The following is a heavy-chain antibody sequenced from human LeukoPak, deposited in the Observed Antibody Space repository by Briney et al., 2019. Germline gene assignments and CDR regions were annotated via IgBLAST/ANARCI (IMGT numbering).Heavy chain of an antibody. J-gene: IGHJ4*02. CDR3: ARDGHYGSGSYSV. D-gene: IGHD3-10*01. V-gene: IGHV3-53*04. Sequence: PGGSLRLSCAASGFTVSSNYMSWVRQAPGKGLEWVSVIYSGGSTYYADSVKARFTISRHNSKNTLYLQMNSLRAEDTAVYYCARDGHYGSGSYSVWGQGTLVTVSS. CDR1: GFTVSSNY. CDR2: IYSGGST.